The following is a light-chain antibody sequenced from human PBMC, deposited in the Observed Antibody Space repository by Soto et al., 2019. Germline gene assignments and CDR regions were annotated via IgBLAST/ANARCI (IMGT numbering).Light chain of an antibody. V-gene: IGLV2-14*01. CDR1: TRDTAGYNY. CDR3: TSFSSSTSLYV. Sequence: QSVLTQPASVSGSLGQSITISCTGTTRDTAGYNYISWYQQLPGKAPKLMIYQVTIRPSGISNRFSGSKSGNTASLTISGLQAEDEADYYCTSFSSSTSLYVFGTGTKVTV. CDR2: QVT. J-gene: IGLJ1*01.